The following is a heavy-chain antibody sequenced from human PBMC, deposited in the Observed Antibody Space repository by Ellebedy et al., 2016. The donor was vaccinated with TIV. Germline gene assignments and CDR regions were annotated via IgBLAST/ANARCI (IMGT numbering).Heavy chain of an antibody. V-gene: IGHV4-34*01. D-gene: IGHD6-13*01. CDR3: ARYRSAGPFDY. CDR1: GGSFSGYY. Sequence: SETLSLXXAVYGGSFSGYYWSWIRQPPGKGLEWIGEINHSGSTNYNPSLKSRVTISVDTSKNQFSLKLSSVTAADTAVYYCARYRSAGPFDYWGQGTLVTVSS. J-gene: IGHJ4*02. CDR2: INHSGST.